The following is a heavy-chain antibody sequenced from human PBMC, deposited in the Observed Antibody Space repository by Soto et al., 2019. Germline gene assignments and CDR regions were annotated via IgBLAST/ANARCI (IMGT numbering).Heavy chain of an antibody. CDR2: IDNDGVGT. J-gene: IGHJ4*02. Sequence: GGSLILSYAASGFTFSRHWMHWVRQTPGKGLMWVSRIDNDGVGTSYADSVRGRFTMSRDNAKNTLYLQMDNLRVEDTAVYCCARVGGFDPIHDYRGQVTLVTLS. CDR1: GFTFSRHW. CDR3: ARVGGFDPIHDY. D-gene: IGHD5-12*01. V-gene: IGHV3-74*01.